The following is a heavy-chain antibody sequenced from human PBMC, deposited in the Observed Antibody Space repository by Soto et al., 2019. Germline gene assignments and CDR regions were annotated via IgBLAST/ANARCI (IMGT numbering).Heavy chain of an antibody. CDR3: AKDYSSSSASSFDY. CDR1: GFTFDDYV. Sequence: EVQLVESGGGLVQPGRSLRLSCAASGFTFDDYVMHWVRQAPGKGLEWVSGISWNSGSIGYADSVKGRFTISRDNAKNSLYLQMNSLRAEDTALYYCAKDYSSSSASSFDYWGQGTLVTVSS. D-gene: IGHD6-6*01. CDR2: ISWNSGSI. V-gene: IGHV3-9*01. J-gene: IGHJ4*02.